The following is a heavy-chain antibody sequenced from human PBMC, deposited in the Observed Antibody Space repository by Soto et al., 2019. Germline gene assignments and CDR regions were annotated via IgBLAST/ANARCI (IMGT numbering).Heavy chain of an antibody. CDR2: ITAYNGNT. J-gene: IGHJ6*04. D-gene: IGHD6-13*01. CDR1: GYTSNSYT. Sequence: QVQLVQSGAEVKKPGASVTVSCKASGYTSNSYTITWVRQAPGQGLEWMGRITAYNGNTNFAQKYQGRVTMTTDTSTNTAYMELRSLRSDDTALYYCASGRQQLAEDFVYSGNSGLDVWGSGNTVTVSS. CDR3: ASGRQQLAEDFVYSGNSGLDV. V-gene: IGHV1-18*01.